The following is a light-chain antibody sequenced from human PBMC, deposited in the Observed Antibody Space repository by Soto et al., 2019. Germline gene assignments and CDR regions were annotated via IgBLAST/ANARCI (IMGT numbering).Light chain of an antibody. CDR3: SSFAVSNSFV. V-gene: IGLV2-8*01. J-gene: IGLJ1*01. CDR2: EVN. Sequence: QSVLTQPPSASGSPGQSVTISCTGTSNDVGGYNYVSWYQQHPGKAPKLMIYEVNKRPSGVPDRFSGSKSGNTASLTVSGLQAEDEADYYCSSFAVSNSFVFGSGTKLTVL. CDR1: SNDVGGYNY.